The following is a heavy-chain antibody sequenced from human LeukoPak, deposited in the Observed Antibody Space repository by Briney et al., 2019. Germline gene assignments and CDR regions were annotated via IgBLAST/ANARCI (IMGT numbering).Heavy chain of an antibody. CDR2: ISASGGTT. CDR1: GFTFSSYA. CDR3: AKDPREYCSSTSCHNWFDP. Sequence: GSLSLSCAVSGFTFSSYALSWVRQAPGKGLEWGLSISASGGTTYYTDSGKGRITISRNNSKNTLYLQMLSLRAEDSAISYCAKDPREYCSSTSCHNWFDPWGQGTLVTVSS. V-gene: IGHV3-23*01. D-gene: IGHD2-2*01. J-gene: IGHJ5*02.